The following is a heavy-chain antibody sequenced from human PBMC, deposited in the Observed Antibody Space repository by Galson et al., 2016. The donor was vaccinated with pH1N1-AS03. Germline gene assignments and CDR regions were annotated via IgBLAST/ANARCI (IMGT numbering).Heavy chain of an antibody. V-gene: IGHV4-4*02. CDR2: VYRSGST. D-gene: IGHD3-3*01. J-gene: IGHJ3*02. CDR3: ARVYWSGPTPGTYGAFDI. CDR1: GGSVSDNNW. Sequence: SETLSLTCAVSGGSVSDNNWWSWVRQPPGKGLEWIGEVYRSGSTNYNPSLKSRVTISLDKSKNQLSLGLTSVTAADTAVYYCARVYWSGPTPGTYGAFDIWGQGTTVTVSS.